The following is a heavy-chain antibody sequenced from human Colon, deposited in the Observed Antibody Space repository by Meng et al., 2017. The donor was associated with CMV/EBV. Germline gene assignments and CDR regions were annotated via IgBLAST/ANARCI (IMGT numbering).Heavy chain of an antibody. CDR1: GFTFEDYY. J-gene: IGHJ6*02. D-gene: IGHD3-16*01. CDR2: ISNYGGDI. CDR3: AGHSANYDQYLDGMDV. V-gene: IGHV3-11*06. Sequence: GGSLRLSCAASGFTFEDYYMGWIRQTPGKGLEWISFISNYGGDIKYADSVTGRFTVSRDNVKNLLYLQMDSLRVEDTAVYYCAGHSANYDQYLDGMDVWGQGTTVTVSS.